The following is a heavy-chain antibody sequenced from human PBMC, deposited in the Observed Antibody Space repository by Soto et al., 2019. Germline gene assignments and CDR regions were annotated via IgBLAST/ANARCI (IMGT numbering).Heavy chain of an antibody. D-gene: IGHD3-22*01. Sequence: QLQLQESGPGLVKPSETLSLTCTVSGDSVTISDYYWGWIRQPPGKGLEWSGSIHYSGSTYYNPSLKSRVTISGDTSKKQFSLKLTSVTAADAAVYYWAAHDIGGYDAEYWGQGTLVTVSA. CDR3: AAHDIGGYDAEY. J-gene: IGHJ4*02. V-gene: IGHV4-39*01. CDR1: GDSVTISDYY. CDR2: IHYSGST.